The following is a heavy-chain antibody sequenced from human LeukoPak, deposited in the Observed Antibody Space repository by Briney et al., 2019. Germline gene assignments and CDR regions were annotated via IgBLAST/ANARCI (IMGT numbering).Heavy chain of an antibody. V-gene: IGHV1-18*01. CDR3: ARVDRNRGSFDI. CDR2: ISAYNGNT. Sequence: AAVKVSCKASGYTFTSYGISWVRQAHGQGREWMGWISAYNGNTNYAQKLQGRVTMTTDTSTSTAYMELRSLRSDDTAVYYCARVDRNRGSFDIWGQGTMVTVSS. CDR1: GYTFTSYG. J-gene: IGHJ3*02. D-gene: IGHD1-14*01.